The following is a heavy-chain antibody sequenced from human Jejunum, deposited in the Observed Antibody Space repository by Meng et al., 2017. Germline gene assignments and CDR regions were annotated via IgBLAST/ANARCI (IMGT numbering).Heavy chain of an antibody. CDR3: ARVFSYDCRGGICNKGTGLDYFDY. CDR2: IYYSGST. V-gene: IGHV4-39*07. J-gene: IGHJ4*02. CDR1: GGSISSLYYY. Sequence: SETLSLTCTVSGGSISSLYYYWGWIRQPPGKGLEWIGNIYYSGSTYYTPSLKSRVTISIDTSKNQFSLTLTSVTAADTAVYYCARVFSYDCRGGICNKGTGLDYFDYWGQGTLVTVSS. D-gene: IGHD2-15*01.